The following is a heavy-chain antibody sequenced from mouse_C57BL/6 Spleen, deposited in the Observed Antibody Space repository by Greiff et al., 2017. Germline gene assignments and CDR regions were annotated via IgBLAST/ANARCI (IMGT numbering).Heavy chain of an antibody. Sequence: EVMLVESGGGLVKPGGSLKLSCAASGFTFSSYAMSWVRQTPEKRLEWVATISDGGSYTYYPDNVKGRFTISRDNAKNNLYLQMSHLKSEDTAMYYCARDQDSNYVGVSAYRGQGTLVTVSA. D-gene: IGHD2-5*01. V-gene: IGHV5-4*01. CDR2: ISDGGSYT. CDR3: ARDQDSNYVGVSAY. CDR1: GFTFSSYA. J-gene: IGHJ3*01.